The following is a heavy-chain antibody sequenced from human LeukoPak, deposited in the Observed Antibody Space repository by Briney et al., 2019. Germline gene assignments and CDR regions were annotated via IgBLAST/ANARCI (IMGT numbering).Heavy chain of an antibody. CDR1: GFTVSSNY. J-gene: IGHJ4*02. V-gene: IGHV3-53*05. CDR3: ARCVRQLPREFDY. CDR2: IYSGGST. D-gene: IGHD6-6*01. Sequence: GGSLRLSCAASGFTVSSNYMSWVRQAPGKGLEWVSVIYSGGSTYYADSVKGRFTISRDNAKNSLYLQMNSLRAEDTAVYYCARCVRQLPREFDYWGQGTLVTVSS.